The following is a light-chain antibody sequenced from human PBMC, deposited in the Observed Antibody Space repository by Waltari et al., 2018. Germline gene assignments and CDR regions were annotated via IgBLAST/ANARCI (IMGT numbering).Light chain of an antibody. Sequence: DIQMTQSPSSLSASVGDNVTITCQASQIITSWLAWYQQKPGKAPKPLIYKASSLESGVPSRFSGSGAGTDFTRTISSLQPEDFATYYSQQYNSAPYSFGQGTKVEIK. CDR1: QIITSW. CDR3: QQYNSAPYS. J-gene: IGKJ2*03. CDR2: KAS. V-gene: IGKV1-5*01.